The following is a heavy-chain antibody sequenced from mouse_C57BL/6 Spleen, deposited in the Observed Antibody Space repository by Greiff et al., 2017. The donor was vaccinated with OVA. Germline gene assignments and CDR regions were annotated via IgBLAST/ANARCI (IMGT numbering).Heavy chain of an antibody. CDR3: ASRRYYDRCAY. CDR2: IYPRGGST. D-gene: IGHD2-4*01. CDR1: GYTFTDHT. J-gene: IGHJ3*01. V-gene: IGHV1-78*01. Sequence: VQLQQSDAELVKPGASVKISCKVSGYTFTDHTIHWMKQRPEQGLEWIGYIYPRGGSTKYNEKFKGKATLTADKASSTAYMQLNSLTSEDSAVYFCASRRYYDRCAYWGQGTLVTVSA.